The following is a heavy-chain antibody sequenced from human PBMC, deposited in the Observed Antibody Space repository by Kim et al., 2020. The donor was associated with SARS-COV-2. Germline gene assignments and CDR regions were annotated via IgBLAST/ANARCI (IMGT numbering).Heavy chain of an antibody. V-gene: IGHV3-30*18. D-gene: IGHD6-19*01. J-gene: IGHJ6*02. CDR1: GFTFSNYG. CDR2: ISYGGSNK. CDR3: AKELPPGYSSGWSYYYYGTLV. Sequence: GGSLRLSCAASGFTFSNYGMHWVRQAPGKGLEWVAVISYGGSNKYYADSVKGRFTISRDNSKNTLYLQMNSLRAEDTAVYYCAKELPPGYSSGWSYYYYGTLVGGQKTTVTVSS.